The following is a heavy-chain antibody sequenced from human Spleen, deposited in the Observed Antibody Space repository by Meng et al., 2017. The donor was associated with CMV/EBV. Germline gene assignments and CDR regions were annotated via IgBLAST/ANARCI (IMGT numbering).Heavy chain of an antibody. D-gene: IGHD6-13*01. CDR2: ISSSDEST. CDR1: FSKYA. CDR3: TKDQARQQLVTRYSPYDY. J-gene: IGHJ4*02. Sequence: FSKYAMSWVRQDPGRRLEWVSTISSSDESTYIADSVKGRFTISRDNSKDTLYLQMNSMRDEDTAVYYCTKDQARQQLVTRYSPYDYWGQGTLVTVSS. V-gene: IGHV3-23*01.